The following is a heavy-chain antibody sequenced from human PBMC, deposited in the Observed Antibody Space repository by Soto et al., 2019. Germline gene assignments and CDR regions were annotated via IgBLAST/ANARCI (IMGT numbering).Heavy chain of an antibody. CDR2: IKQDGSET. J-gene: IGHJ4*02. CDR1: GFTFSNYW. D-gene: IGHD6-19*01. CDR3: TGSSGWRLDY. Sequence: EVQLVESGGGLVQPGGSLRLSCAVSGFTFSNYWMNWVRQAPGKGLEWVAIIKQDGSETHYVDSVRGRFTISRDKDKNSVYLQISSLRAEDTAVYYCTGSSGWRLDYWGQGTLVTVSS. V-gene: IGHV3-7*01.